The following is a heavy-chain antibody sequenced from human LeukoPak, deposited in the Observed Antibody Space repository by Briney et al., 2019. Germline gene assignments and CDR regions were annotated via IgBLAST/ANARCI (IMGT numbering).Heavy chain of an antibody. J-gene: IGHJ4*02. D-gene: IGHD6-19*01. V-gene: IGHV4-59*01. CDR2: IYYSGST. CDR3: ARQWLVTYYFDY. CDR1: GGSISSYY. Sequence: SETLSLTCTVSGGSISSYYWSWIRQPPGKGLEWIGYIYYSGSTNYNLSLKSRVTISVDTSKNQFSLKLSSVTAADTAVYYCARQWLVTYYFDYWGQGTLVTVSS.